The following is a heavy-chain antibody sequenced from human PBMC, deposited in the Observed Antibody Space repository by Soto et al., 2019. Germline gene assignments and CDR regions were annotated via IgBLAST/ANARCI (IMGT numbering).Heavy chain of an antibody. CDR3: ARGGSYSSGWFRGDAFDI. CDR2: TYYRSKWYN. D-gene: IGHD6-19*01. V-gene: IGHV6-1*01. CDR1: GDSVSSNSAA. Sequence: SQTLSLTCAISGDSVSSNSAAWNWIRQSPSRGLEWLGRTYYRSKWYNDYAVSVKSRITINPDTSKNQLSLQLNSVTPEDTAVYYCARGGSYSSGWFRGDAFDIWGQGTMVTVSS. J-gene: IGHJ3*02.